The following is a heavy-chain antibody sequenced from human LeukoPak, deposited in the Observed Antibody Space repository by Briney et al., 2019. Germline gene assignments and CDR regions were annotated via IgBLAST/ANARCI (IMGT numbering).Heavy chain of an antibody. CDR3: GRETDFGVVTN. J-gene: IGHJ4*02. V-gene: IGHV6-1*01. Sequence: SQTLSLSCAISGDSVSSNGAAWDWIRQSPSRGLEWLGRTYYRSQQWYSDYAPSVKGRITINADTSQNQFSLHLNSVTPEDTAVYYCGRETDFGVVTNWGQGTLVTVSS. D-gene: IGHD3-3*01. CDR2: TYYRSQQWYS. CDR1: GDSVSSNGAA.